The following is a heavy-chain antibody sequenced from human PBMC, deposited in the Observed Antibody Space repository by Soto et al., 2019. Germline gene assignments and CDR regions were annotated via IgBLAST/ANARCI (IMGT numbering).Heavy chain of an antibody. CDR2: ISGSGGRT. CDR3: GKDPNGDYVGAFDI. CDR1: GFTFSNYA. D-gene: IGHD4-17*01. J-gene: IGHJ3*02. V-gene: IGHV3-23*01. Sequence: PGGSLRLSCAASGFTFSNYAMTWVRQAPGKGLEWVSSISGSGGRTHYADSVKGRFTISRDNSRNTLSLQMDSLRADDTAVYYCGKDPNGDYVGAFDIWGQGTMVTV.